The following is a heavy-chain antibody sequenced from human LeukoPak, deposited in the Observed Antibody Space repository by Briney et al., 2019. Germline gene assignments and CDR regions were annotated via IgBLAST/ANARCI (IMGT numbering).Heavy chain of an antibody. V-gene: IGHV3-7*01. CDR1: GFTFSSYW. Sequence: GGSLRLSCAASGFTFSSYWMSWVRQAPGKGLEWVANIKQDGSEKYYVDSVKGRFTISRDNAKNTLYLQMNSLRAEDTAVYYCAKVGGYDFGGTIDYWGQGTLVTVSS. D-gene: IGHD5-12*01. CDR3: AKVGGYDFGGTIDY. J-gene: IGHJ4*02. CDR2: IKQDGSEK.